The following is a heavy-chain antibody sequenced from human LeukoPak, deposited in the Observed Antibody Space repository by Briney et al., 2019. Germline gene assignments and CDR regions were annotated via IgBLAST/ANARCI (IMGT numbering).Heavy chain of an antibody. CDR2: IIGSGDST. D-gene: IGHD5-18*01. CDR3: TKREKYSYGHP. V-gene: IGHV3-23*01. J-gene: IGHJ5*02. CDR1: GFTFSTYA. Sequence: GESLRLSCAASGFTFSTYAMSWVRQAPGKGLEWVSSIIGSGDSTYYADSVRGRFTISRDNSKNTVYLQMNSLGADDTAVYYCTKREKYSYGHPWGQGTLVTVSS.